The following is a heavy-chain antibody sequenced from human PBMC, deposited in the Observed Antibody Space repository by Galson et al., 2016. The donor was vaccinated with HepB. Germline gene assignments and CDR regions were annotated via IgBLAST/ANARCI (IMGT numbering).Heavy chain of an antibody. V-gene: IGHV4-59*01. CDR1: GGSISNYY. Sequence: ETLSLTCTVSGGSISNYYWAWIRQPPGKGMACIGYMYYSGTTYYNPSLKSRVTMSVDTSKNQFSLDVRSVTAADTAVYYCAKYTNCSSTSCFTAWFDPWGQGTRVTVSS. J-gene: IGHJ5*02. CDR3: AKYTNCSSTSCFTAWFDP. CDR2: MYYSGTT. D-gene: IGHD2-2*02.